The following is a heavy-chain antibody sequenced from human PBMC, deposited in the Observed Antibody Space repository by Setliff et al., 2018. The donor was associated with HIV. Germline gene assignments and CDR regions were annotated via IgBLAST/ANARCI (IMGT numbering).Heavy chain of an antibody. J-gene: IGHJ4*02. CDR2: ISYDGSDK. CDR3: ASRPGQYQLIWGPFDY. D-gene: IGHD2-2*01. CDR1: RFTFSSHA. Sequence: GGSLRLSCAASRFTFSSHAMHWVRQAPGKGLEWMAVISYDGSDKYYADSVKGRFTISRDNSKNTLYLEMNSLRAEDTAVYYCASRPGQYQLIWGPFDYWGQGNLVTVSS. V-gene: IGHV3-30*04.